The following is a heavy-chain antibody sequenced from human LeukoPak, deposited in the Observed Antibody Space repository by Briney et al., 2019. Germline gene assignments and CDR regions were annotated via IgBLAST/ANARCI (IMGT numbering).Heavy chain of an antibody. V-gene: IGHV4-30-2*01. CDR1: GGSISSGGYY. Sequence: PSQTLSLTCTVSGGSISSGGYYWSWIRQPPGKGLEWIGYIYHSGSTYYNPSLKSRVTTSVDRSKNQFSLKLSSVTAADTAVYYCAREEREYNWNDPASDAFDIWGQGTMVTVSS. J-gene: IGHJ3*02. D-gene: IGHD1-20*01. CDR2: IYHSGST. CDR3: AREEREYNWNDPASDAFDI.